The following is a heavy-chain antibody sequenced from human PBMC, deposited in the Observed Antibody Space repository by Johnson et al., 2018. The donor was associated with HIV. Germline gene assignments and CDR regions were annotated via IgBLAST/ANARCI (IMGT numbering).Heavy chain of an antibody. V-gene: IGHV3-30*18. J-gene: IGHJ3*02. D-gene: IGHD6-19*01. Sequence: QVQLVESGGGVVQPGRSLRLSCAASGFSFSSYGMHWVRQAPGKGLEWVAVISSDGSNKYYGDSVKGRFTISRDNPKNTLYLQMNSLRAEDTAVYYCAKDMAYSSGWSDAFDIWGQGTMVTVSS. CDR1: GFSFSSYG. CDR3: AKDMAYSSGWSDAFDI. CDR2: ISSDGSNK.